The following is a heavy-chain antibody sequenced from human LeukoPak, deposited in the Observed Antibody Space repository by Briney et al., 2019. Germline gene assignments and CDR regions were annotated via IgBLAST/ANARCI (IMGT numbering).Heavy chain of an antibody. CDR2: ISGSGGST. J-gene: IGHJ4*02. Sequence: PGGSLRLSCAASGFTFSSYAMNWVRQAPGKGLEWVSAISGSGGSTYYADSVKGRFTISRDNSKNTLYLQMNSLRAEDTAAYYCAKVQVGRDPGDYWGQGTLVTVSS. CDR1: GFTFSSYA. CDR3: AKVQVGRDPGDY. D-gene: IGHD1-26*01. V-gene: IGHV3-23*01.